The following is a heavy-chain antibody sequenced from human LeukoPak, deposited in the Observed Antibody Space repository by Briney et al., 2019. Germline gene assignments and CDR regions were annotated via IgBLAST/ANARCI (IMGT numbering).Heavy chain of an antibody. D-gene: IGHD6-13*01. CDR1: GFTFTTYG. J-gene: IGHJ4*02. Sequence: PGGSLRLSCAASGFTFTTYGLHWVRQAPGKGLEWVAAIASNGGSEYYADSVKGRFTISRDNSKNTLFLQMNSLRPDDTAVYYCAKRGHYSINWYHYFDHWGQGTLVTVSS. CDR2: IASNGGSE. CDR3: AKRGHYSINWYHYFDH. V-gene: IGHV3-30*18.